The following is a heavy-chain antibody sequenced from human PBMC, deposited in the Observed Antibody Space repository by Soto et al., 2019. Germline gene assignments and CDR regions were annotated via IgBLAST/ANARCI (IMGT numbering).Heavy chain of an antibody. V-gene: IGHV3-30*18. Sequence: VQLVESGGGLAQSGRSLRLSCAASGFTFSTYGMHWIRQAPGKGLEWVAMISHDGGATYSVDSVKGLFTISRDTDKNTQQVQIYSVRTEDKDTFYGAKYWGSIGGYNWFDPGSQGTVVTASS. D-gene: IGHD3-16*01. J-gene: IGHJ5*02. CDR2: ISHDGGAT. CDR3: AKYWGSIGGYNWFDP. CDR1: GFTFSTYG.